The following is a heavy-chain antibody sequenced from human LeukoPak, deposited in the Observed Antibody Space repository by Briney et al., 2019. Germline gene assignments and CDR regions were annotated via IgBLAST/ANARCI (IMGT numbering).Heavy chain of an antibody. CDR1: GFTFSSYS. D-gene: IGHD2-15*01. CDR2: ISSSGSTI. J-gene: IGHJ6*03. CDR3: VRDRSSLAPYYYYMDV. Sequence: GGSLRLSCAGSGFTFSSYSINWVRQAPGKGLDWVSYISSSGSTIYYAESVKGRFTVSRDYAKNSVYLQMNSLRAEDTAVYYCVRDRSSLAPYYYYMDVWGKGTTVTVSS. V-gene: IGHV3-48*04.